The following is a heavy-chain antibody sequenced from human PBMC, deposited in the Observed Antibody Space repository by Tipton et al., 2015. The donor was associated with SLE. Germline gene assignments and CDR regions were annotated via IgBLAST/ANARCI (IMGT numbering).Heavy chain of an antibody. Sequence: TLSLTCAVSDYSISTSNWWGWIRQPPGMPLEWIGYIHYSGGTYYNPSFKSRVTISIDMSKNQFSLELTSVTAADTAVYYCARDGLHSPIAYWGQGTLVTVSS. CDR1: DYSISTSNW. J-gene: IGHJ4*02. V-gene: IGHV4-28*03. D-gene: IGHD5/OR15-5a*01. CDR3: ARDGLHSPIAY. CDR2: IHYSGGT.